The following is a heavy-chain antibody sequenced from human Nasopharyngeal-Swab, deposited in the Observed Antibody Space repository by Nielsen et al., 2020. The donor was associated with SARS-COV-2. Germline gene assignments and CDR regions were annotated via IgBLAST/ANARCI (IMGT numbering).Heavy chain of an antibody. CDR3: VRSSSWYYFDY. Sequence: SETLSFTCTVSGDSIAYSTFYWGWIRQPPGKGLEWIGNIYYNGNTSQNPSLKSRLTISVDKSKNQFSLQLSSVTAADTAVYYCVRSSSWYYFDYWAQGTQVTVSS. D-gene: IGHD6-13*01. V-gene: IGHV4-39*01. J-gene: IGHJ4*02. CDR2: IYYNGNT. CDR1: GDSIAYSTFY.